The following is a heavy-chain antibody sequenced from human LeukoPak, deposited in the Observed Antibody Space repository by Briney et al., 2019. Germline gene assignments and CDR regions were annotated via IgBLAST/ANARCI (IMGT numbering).Heavy chain of an antibody. J-gene: IGHJ6*02. D-gene: IGHD3-22*01. CDR1: GFTFSDYI. Sequence: GGSLRLSCAASGFTFSDYIINWVRQAPGKGLEWISYISSSGGTIHYADSVKGRFTISRDNSKNTLYLQMNSLRAEDTAVYYCARDLGPGPISGYRRGRFYHAMDVWGQGTTVTVSS. CDR3: ARDLGPGPISGYRRGRFYHAMDV. CDR2: ISSSGGTI. V-gene: IGHV3-48*04.